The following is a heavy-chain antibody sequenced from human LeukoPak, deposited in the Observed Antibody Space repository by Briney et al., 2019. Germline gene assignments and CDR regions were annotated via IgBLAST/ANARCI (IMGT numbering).Heavy chain of an antibody. CDR1: GFTFSSYS. CDR2: ISSSSSYI. J-gene: IGHJ6*02. D-gene: IGHD2-2*02. CDR3: ARDFIVVVPAAIRLYYYYGMDV. Sequence: PGGSLRLSCAASGFTFSSYSMNWVRQAPGKGLEWVSSISSSSSYIYYADSVKGRFTISRDNAKNSLYLQMNSLRAEDTAVYYCARDFIVVVPAAIRLYYYYGMDVWGQGTTVTVSS. V-gene: IGHV3-21*01.